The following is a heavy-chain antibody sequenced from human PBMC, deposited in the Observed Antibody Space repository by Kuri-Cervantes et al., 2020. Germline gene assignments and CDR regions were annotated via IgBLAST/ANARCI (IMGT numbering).Heavy chain of an antibody. CDR1: GGSISSGGYS. V-gene: IGHV4-30-2*01. J-gene: IGHJ4*02. D-gene: IGHD2-15*01. CDR3: ARETPFPGRGSCRGFDY. Sequence: SETLSLTCAVSGGSISSGGYSWSWIRQPPGKGLEWIGYIYHSGSTYYNPSLKSRVTISVDRSKNQFSLKLSSVTAADTAVYYCARETPFPGRGSCRGFDYWGQGTLVTVSS. CDR2: IYHSGST.